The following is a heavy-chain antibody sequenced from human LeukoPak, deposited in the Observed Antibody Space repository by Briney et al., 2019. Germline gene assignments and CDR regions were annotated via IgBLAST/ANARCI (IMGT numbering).Heavy chain of an antibody. Sequence: GGSLRLSCAASGFTYSSYGMHWVRQAPGKGLEWVAFIRYDGSNKYYADSVKGRFTISRDNSKNTLYLQMKSLRAEDTAVYYCAKGGGYEAQYYYYYLDVWGKGTTVTISS. CDR2: IRYDGSNK. V-gene: IGHV3-30*02. CDR1: GFTYSSYG. D-gene: IGHD5-12*01. J-gene: IGHJ6*03. CDR3: AKGGGYEAQYYYYYLDV.